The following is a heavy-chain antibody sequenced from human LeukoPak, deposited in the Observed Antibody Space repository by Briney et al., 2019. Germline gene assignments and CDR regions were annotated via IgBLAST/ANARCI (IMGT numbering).Heavy chain of an antibody. J-gene: IGHJ5*02. Sequence: PGRSLRLSCAASGFTFDDYAMHWVRQAPGKGLEWVSGISWNSGSIGYADSVKGRFTISRDNSKNTLYLQMNSLRAEDTAVYYCARTRGGMVRGVIPLFDPWGQGTLVTVSS. CDR3: ARTRGGMVRGVIPLFDP. D-gene: IGHD3-10*01. CDR2: ISWNSGSI. CDR1: GFTFDDYA. V-gene: IGHV3-9*01.